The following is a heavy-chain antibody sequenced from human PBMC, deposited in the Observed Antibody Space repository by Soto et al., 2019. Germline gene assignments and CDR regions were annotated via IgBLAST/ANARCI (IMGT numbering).Heavy chain of an antibody. CDR2: IWYDGSHK. V-gene: IGHV3-33*01. J-gene: IGHJ5*02. Sequence: GGSLRLSCATSGFTFSCFVMQWVRQSPGKGLEWVAVIWYDGSHKYYADSVKGRFTISRDDSKNTLYLQMNNLRAEDTAVYYCVRGSSCTTTTCYNLGWFAPWGQGTLVTVSS. D-gene: IGHD2-2*02. CDR1: GFTFSCFV. CDR3: VRGSSCTTTTCYNLGWFAP.